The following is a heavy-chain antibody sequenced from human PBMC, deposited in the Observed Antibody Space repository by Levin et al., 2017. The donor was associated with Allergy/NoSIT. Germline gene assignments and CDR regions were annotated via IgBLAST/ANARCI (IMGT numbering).Heavy chain of an antibody. V-gene: IGHV2-70*01. CDR3: PRIPNGNYSPATVDY. CDR1: GFSLSTSGVC. CDR2: IDWDDDK. Sequence: SGPTLVKPTQTLTLTCTFSGFSLSTSGVCVTWIRQPPGKALEWLALIDWDDDKYYRTSLKTRLTISKDTSKNQVVLTMTNMDPVDTATYYCPRIPNGNYSPATVDYWGQGTLVTVSS. J-gene: IGHJ4*02. D-gene: IGHD1-7*01.